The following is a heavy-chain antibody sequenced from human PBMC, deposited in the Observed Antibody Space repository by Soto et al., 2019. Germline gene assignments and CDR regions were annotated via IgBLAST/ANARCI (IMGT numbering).Heavy chain of an antibody. CDR2: MPYAGTYK. CDR3: AKEMYPRTVLDSSSPWGDY. Sequence: QVQLVESGGGVVQPGRSLRLSCAVSGFTFSDYGMHWVRQAPGKGLEWVAVMPYAGTYKYYADSVKGRFTISRDLSGNTLFLQMNSLRLEDTAVYFCAKEMYPRTVLDSSSPWGDYWGQGTLVTVSS. V-gene: IGHV3-30*18. J-gene: IGHJ4*02. CDR1: GFTFSDYG. D-gene: IGHD6-6*01.